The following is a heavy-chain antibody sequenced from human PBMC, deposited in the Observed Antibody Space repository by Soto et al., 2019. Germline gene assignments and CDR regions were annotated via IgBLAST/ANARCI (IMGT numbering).Heavy chain of an antibody. D-gene: IGHD1-7*01. CDR1: GFTFSSYC. CDR2: IKQDGSEK. CDR3: ARVQELPLFYYYYYMDV. Sequence: PGGSLRLSCAAVGFTFSSYCMSWVRQAPGKGLEWVANIKQDGSEKYDVDSVKGRFTISRDNAKNSLYLQMNSLRAEDSAVYYCARVQELPLFYYYYYMDVWGKGTTVTVSS. V-gene: IGHV3-7*01. J-gene: IGHJ6*03.